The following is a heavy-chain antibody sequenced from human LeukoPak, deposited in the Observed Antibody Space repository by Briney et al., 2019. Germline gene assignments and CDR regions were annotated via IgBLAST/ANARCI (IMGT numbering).Heavy chain of an antibody. CDR2: IYYSGST. Sequence: SETLSLTCTVSGGSISSSSYYWGWIRQPPGKGLEWIGSIYYSGSTYCNPSLKSRVTISVDTSKNQFSLKLSSVTAADTAVYYCARVIAVAGTFWFDPWGQGTLVTVSS. CDR3: ARVIAVAGTFWFDP. D-gene: IGHD6-19*01. V-gene: IGHV4-39*07. J-gene: IGHJ5*02. CDR1: GGSISSSSYY.